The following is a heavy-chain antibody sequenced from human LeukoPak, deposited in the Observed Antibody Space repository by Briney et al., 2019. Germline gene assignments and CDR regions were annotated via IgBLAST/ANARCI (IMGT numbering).Heavy chain of an antibody. D-gene: IGHD2-2*01. Sequence: ASAKVSCKASGYTFTGYYMHWVRQAPGQGLEWMGWINPNSGGTNYAQKFQGRVTMTRDTSISTAYMELSRLRSDDTAVYYCARDFSSSTSFNWFDPWGQGTLVTVSS. CDR1: GYTFTGYY. J-gene: IGHJ5*02. CDR2: INPNSGGT. V-gene: IGHV1-2*02. CDR3: ARDFSSSTSFNWFDP.